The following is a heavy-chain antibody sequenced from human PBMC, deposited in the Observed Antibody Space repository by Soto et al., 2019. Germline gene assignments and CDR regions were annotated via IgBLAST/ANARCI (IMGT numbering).Heavy chain of an antibody. Sequence: SVKVSGTASGGTFSSYAISCVRQAPGQGLEWMGGIIPIFGTANYAQKFQGRVTITADESTSTAYMELSSLRSEDTAVYYCARDGWDHYDSSGYYGFDPWGQGTLVTVSS. V-gene: IGHV1-69*13. J-gene: IGHJ5*02. CDR2: IIPIFGTA. CDR3: ARDGWDHYDSSGYYGFDP. CDR1: GGTFSSYA. D-gene: IGHD3-22*01.